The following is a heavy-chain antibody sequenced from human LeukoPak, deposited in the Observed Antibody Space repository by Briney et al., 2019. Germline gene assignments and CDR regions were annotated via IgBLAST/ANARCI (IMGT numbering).Heavy chain of an antibody. Sequence: GGTLRLSCAASGFTFSSYGMSWVRQAPGEGLEWVSAISGSGGSTYYADSVKGRFTISRDNAKNSLYLQMNSLRAEDTAVYYCAGDKTTGGWYEFDYWGQGTLVTVSS. CDR1: GFTFSSYG. CDR3: AGDKTTGGWYEFDY. J-gene: IGHJ4*02. D-gene: IGHD6-19*01. V-gene: IGHV3-23*01. CDR2: ISGSGGST.